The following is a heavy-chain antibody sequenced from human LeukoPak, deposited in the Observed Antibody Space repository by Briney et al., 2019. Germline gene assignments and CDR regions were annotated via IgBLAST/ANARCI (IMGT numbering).Heavy chain of an antibody. Sequence: GGSLRLSCAASGFTVSSNYMSWVRQAPGKGLEWVSVIYSGGSTYYADSVKGRFTISRDNSKNTLYLQMNSLRAEDTAVYYCARGNDYYDSSGYPHDAFDIWGQGTMVTVSS. V-gene: IGHV3-66*01. D-gene: IGHD3-22*01. CDR2: IYSGGST. CDR1: GFTVSSNY. J-gene: IGHJ3*02. CDR3: ARGNDYYDSSGYPHDAFDI.